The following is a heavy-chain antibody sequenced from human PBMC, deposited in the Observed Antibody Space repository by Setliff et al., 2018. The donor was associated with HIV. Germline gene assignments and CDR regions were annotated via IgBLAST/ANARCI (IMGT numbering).Heavy chain of an antibody. CDR3: ARDVSYSVGPVAYDVFDI. Sequence: GGSLRLSCAASGFTFSGHSMHWVRQVPGQGLVWVSGIKNDGSDIFYGDSAEGRFIISRDNAKNSLFLQMNSLGAEDTAMYYCARDVSYSVGPVAYDVFDIWGQGTMVTVSS. V-gene: IGHV3-74*01. CDR2: IKNDGSDI. CDR1: GFTFSGHS. D-gene: IGHD2-15*01. J-gene: IGHJ3*02.